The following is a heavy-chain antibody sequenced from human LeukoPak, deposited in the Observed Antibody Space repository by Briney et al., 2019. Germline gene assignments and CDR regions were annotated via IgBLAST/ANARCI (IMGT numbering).Heavy chain of an antibody. V-gene: IGHV3-20*01. CDR2: INWNGGST. CDR3: ARSYYDSSGYAYYFEY. Sequence: GGSLRLSCAASGFTFDDYGMNWVRQAPGKGLEWVSGINWNGGSTGYADSVKGRFTISRDKAKNSLSLQMNSLRAEDTASYHCARSYYDSSGYAYYFEYWGQGTLVIVSS. D-gene: IGHD3-22*01. J-gene: IGHJ4*02. CDR1: GFTFDDYG.